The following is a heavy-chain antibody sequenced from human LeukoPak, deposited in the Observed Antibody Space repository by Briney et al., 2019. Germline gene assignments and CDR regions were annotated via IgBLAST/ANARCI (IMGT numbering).Heavy chain of an antibody. J-gene: IGHJ4*02. CDR1: GGSISSSSYY. CDR2: IYYSGST. CDR3: ARAIVPAAIDY. V-gene: IGHV4-39*01. D-gene: IGHD2-2*01. Sequence: SETLSLTCTVSGGSISSSSYYWGWIRQPPGKGLEWIGSIYYSGSTYYNPSLKSRVTISVDTSKNQFSLKLSTVIAADTAVYYCARAIVPAAIDYWGQGTLVTVSS.